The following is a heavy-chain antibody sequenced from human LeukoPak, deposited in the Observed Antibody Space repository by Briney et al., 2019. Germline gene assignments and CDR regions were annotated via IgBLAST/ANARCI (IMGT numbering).Heavy chain of an antibody. CDR2: IWYDGSNK. Sequence: GRSLRLSCAASGFTFSSYGMHWVRQAPGKGLEWVAVIWYDGSNKYYADSVKGRFTISRDNSKNTLYLQMNSLRAEDTAVYYCARDWSHRCFDYWGQGTLVTVSS. CDR1: GFTFSSYG. D-gene: IGHD3-3*01. CDR3: ARDWSHRCFDY. V-gene: IGHV3-33*01. J-gene: IGHJ4*02.